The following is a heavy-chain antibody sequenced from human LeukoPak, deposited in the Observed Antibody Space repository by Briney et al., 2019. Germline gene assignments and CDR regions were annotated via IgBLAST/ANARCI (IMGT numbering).Heavy chain of an antibody. J-gene: IGHJ4*02. Sequence: GASVKVSCKASGYTFTGYYMHWVRQAPGQGLEWMGWINPNSGGTNYAQKFQGWVTMTRDTSISTAYMELSRLRSDDTAVYYCARDRSPGIAAAGNYWGQGTLVTVSS. D-gene: IGHD6-13*01. CDR2: INPNSGGT. CDR1: GYTFTGYY. CDR3: ARDRSPGIAAAGNY. V-gene: IGHV1-2*04.